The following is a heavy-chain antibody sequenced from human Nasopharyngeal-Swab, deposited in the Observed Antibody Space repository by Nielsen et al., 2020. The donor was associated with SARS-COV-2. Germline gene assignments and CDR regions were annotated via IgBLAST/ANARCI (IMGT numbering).Heavy chain of an antibody. D-gene: IGHD1-26*01. Sequence: GGSLRLSCRASGYPFISNWIGWVRQVPGKGLEWMGTIYPGDSDIRYSPSLQGQVTISADKSITTAFLQWSSLKASDTAIYYCAAAALGAWYWGQGTLVTVSS. CDR3: AAAALGAWY. CDR2: IYPGDSDI. V-gene: IGHV5-51*01. CDR1: GYPFISNW. J-gene: IGHJ4*02.